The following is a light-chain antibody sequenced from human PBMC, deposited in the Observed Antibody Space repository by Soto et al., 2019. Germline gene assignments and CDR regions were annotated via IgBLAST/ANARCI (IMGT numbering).Light chain of an antibody. J-gene: IGLJ2*01. Sequence: QSALTQPPSASGSPGQSVTISCTGTSSDVGSYNYVSWYRQHPGKAPKLMIYEVNKRPSGVSDRFSGSKSGNTASLTVSGLQAEDEADYYCSSYVGNNNLVFGGGTKLTVL. V-gene: IGLV2-8*01. CDR1: SSDVGSYNY. CDR2: EVN. CDR3: SSYVGNNNLV.